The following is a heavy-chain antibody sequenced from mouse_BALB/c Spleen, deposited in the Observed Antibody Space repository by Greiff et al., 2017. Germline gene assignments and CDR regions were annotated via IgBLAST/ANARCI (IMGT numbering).Heavy chain of an antibody. V-gene: IGHV2-3*01. CDR1: GFSLTSYG. D-gene: IGHD2-1*01. J-gene: IGHJ4*01. CDR2: IWGDGST. CDR3: AAGNSYYYAMDY. Sequence: QVQLQQSGPGLVAPSQSLSITCTVSGFSLTSYGVSWVRQPPGKGLEGLGVIWGDGSTNYHSALISKLSISKDNSKSQVFIKLNSLQTDDTATYYCAAGNSYYYAMDYWGQGTSVTVSS.